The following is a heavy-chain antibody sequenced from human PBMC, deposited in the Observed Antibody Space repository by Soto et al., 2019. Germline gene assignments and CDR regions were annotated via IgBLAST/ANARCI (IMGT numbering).Heavy chain of an antibody. CDR3: ASNTRSSIAEYFDY. D-gene: IGHD6-6*01. CDR1: GYTITELS. CDR2: FDPEDGET. J-gene: IGHJ4*02. Sequence: ASEKVYCKVPGYTITELSMHWVRQAPGKGLGWMGGFDPEDGETIYAQKFQGRVTMTEDTSTDTAYMELSSLRSEDTAVYYCASNTRSSIAEYFDYWGKGTLVTV. V-gene: IGHV1-24*01.